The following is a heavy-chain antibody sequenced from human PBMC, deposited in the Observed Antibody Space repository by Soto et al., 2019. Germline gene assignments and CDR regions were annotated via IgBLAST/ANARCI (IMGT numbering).Heavy chain of an antibody. CDR2: IIPIFGTA. V-gene: IGHV1-69*13. CDR3: ARDTGGGDSY. D-gene: IGHD2-21*02. J-gene: IGHJ4*02. Sequence: SVKVSCKASGGTFISYAISWLRQAPGQVLEWMGGIIPIFGTANYAQKFQGRVTITADESTSTAYMELSSLRSEDTAVYYCARDTGGGDSYWGQGTLVTVSS. CDR1: GGTFISYA.